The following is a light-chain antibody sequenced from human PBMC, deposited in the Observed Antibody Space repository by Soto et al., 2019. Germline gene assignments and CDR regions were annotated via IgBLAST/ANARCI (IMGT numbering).Light chain of an antibody. CDR2: DAS. Sequence: DIQMRQSPSTLSAYVGDRVTINCRASQSISSWLAWYQQKPGKAPKLLIYDASSLESGVPSRFSGSGSGTEFTLTISSLQPDDFATYYCQQYNSYPLTLGGGTKV. V-gene: IGKV1-5*01. J-gene: IGKJ4*01. CDR3: QQYNSYPLT. CDR1: QSISSW.